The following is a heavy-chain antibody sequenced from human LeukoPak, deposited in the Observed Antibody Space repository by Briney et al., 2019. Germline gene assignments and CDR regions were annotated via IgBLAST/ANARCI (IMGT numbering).Heavy chain of an antibody. CDR1: GYSISSGYY. J-gene: IGHJ4*02. CDR2: IYHSGST. CDR3: AREEDGYNHYFDY. D-gene: IGHD5-24*01. V-gene: IGHV4-38-2*02. Sequence: SETLSLTCTVSGYSISSGYYWGWIRQPPGKGLEWIGSIYHSGSTYYNPSLKSRVTISVDTSKNQFSLKLSSVTAADTAVYYCAREEDGYNHYFDYWGQGTLVTVSS.